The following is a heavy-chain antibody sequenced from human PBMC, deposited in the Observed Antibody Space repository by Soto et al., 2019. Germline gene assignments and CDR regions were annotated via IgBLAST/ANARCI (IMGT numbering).Heavy chain of an antibody. CDR3: AKDSSALYYYDSSPMWFAP. J-gene: IGHJ5*02. D-gene: IGHD3-22*01. Sequence: EVQLVESGGGLVQPGRSLRLSCTTSGFRFDDYAIHWVREAPGKGLEWVSGISWNGDTKGYADSVKGRFTISRDNAKNSLYLQMNSLRAEDTGMYYCAKDSSALYYYDSSPMWFAPWGQGTLVIVSS. V-gene: IGHV3-9*01. CDR1: GFRFDDYA. CDR2: ISWNGDTK.